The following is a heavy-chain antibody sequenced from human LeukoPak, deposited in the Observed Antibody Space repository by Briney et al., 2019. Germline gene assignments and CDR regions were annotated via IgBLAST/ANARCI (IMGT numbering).Heavy chain of an antibody. V-gene: IGHV4-4*07. J-gene: IGHJ4*02. D-gene: IGHD3-22*01. Sequence: SETLSLTCTVSGGSISSYYWSWIRQPAGKGLEWIGRIYTSGSTNYNPSLKSRVTMSVDTSKNQFSLKLSSVTAADTAVYYCARELYYYDSSGYKRYFDYWGQGTLVTVSS. CDR3: ARELYYYDSSGYKRYFDY. CDR2: IYTSGST. CDR1: GGSISSYY.